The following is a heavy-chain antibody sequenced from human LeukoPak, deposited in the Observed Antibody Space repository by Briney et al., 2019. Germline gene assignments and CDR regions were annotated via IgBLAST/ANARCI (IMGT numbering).Heavy chain of an antibody. CDR3: AKDISYDSSGYRPYYLDY. Sequence: GGSLRLSCAASGFTFDDYAMHWVRQAPGKGLEWVSGISWNSGSIGYADPVKGRFTISRDNAKNSLYLQMNSLRAEDTALYYCAKDISYDSSGYRPYYLDYWGQGTLVTVSS. V-gene: IGHV3-9*01. CDR1: GFTFDDYA. J-gene: IGHJ4*02. D-gene: IGHD3-22*01. CDR2: ISWNSGSI.